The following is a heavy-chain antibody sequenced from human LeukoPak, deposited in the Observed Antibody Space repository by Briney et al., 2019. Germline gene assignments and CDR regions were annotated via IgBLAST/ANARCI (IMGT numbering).Heavy chain of an antibody. Sequence: ASVKVSCKASGYTFIGYYMHWVRPAPGHGLEWMGWINPNSGGTNYAQKFQGRVTMTRDASISTAYMDLSRLRSDDTAVYYCARHGRFYDAFDIWGQGTMVTVSS. CDR1: GYTFIGYY. D-gene: IGHD3-3*01. J-gene: IGHJ3*02. CDR2: INPNSGGT. V-gene: IGHV1-2*02. CDR3: ARHGRFYDAFDI.